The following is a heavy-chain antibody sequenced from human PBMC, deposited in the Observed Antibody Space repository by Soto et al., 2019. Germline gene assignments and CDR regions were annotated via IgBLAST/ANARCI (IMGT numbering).Heavy chain of an antibody. D-gene: IGHD6-13*01. V-gene: IGHV5-51*01. J-gene: IGHJ3*02. CDR1: GDNFNRYW. Sequence: GESLKISCKGSGDNFNRYWIGWVRQMPGKGLEWMGVIYPGDSDTRYSPSLQGQVTISADKSSSAAYLQWSSLQASDTATYYCARSLVNGTYEAFDIWGQGTMVTVPS. CDR3: ARSLVNGTYEAFDI. CDR2: IYPGDSDT.